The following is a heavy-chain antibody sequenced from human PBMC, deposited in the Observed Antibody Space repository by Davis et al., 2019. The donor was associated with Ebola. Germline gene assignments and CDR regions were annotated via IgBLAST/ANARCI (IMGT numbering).Heavy chain of an antibody. Sequence: PGGSLRLSCATSGFIFSNSPMHWVRQAPGKGLEWVGLIWYDGSFKYYGDSVKGRFTISRDNSKDSLYLQMTSLTVDDTALYYCATRFSNSDGALDIWGQGTLVTVSS. D-gene: IGHD1-7*01. V-gene: IGHV3-33*03. CDR1: GFIFSNSP. CDR3: ATRFSNSDGALDI. CDR2: IWYDGSFK. J-gene: IGHJ3*02.